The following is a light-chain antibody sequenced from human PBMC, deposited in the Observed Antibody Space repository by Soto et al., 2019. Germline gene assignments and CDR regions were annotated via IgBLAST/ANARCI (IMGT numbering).Light chain of an antibody. CDR3: SSYTTSRTRV. CDR2: DVY. J-gene: IGLJ3*02. CDR1: SSDVGAYNY. Sequence: QSALTQPASVSGAPGQSITFSCTGTSSDVGAYNYVAWYQHHPGKAPKLIIYDVYNRPSGVSNRFSASKSDKTASLTISGLQAEDEADYYCSSYTTSRTRVFGGGTKLTVL. V-gene: IGLV2-14*03.